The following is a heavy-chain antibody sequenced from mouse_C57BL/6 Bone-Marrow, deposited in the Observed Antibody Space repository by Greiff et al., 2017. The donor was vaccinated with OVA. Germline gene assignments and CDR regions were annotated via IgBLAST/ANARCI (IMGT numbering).Heavy chain of an antibody. J-gene: IGHJ1*03. CDR3: VRTYWYFDV. CDR2: IRSKSNNYAT. Sequence: EVKLMESGGGLVQPKGSLKLSCAASGFSFNTYAMNWVRQAPGKGLEWVARIRSKSNNYATYYADSVKDRFTISRDDSESMLYLQMNNSKTEDTAMYYCVRTYWYFDVWGTGTTVTVSS. CDR1: GFSFNTYA. V-gene: IGHV10-1*01.